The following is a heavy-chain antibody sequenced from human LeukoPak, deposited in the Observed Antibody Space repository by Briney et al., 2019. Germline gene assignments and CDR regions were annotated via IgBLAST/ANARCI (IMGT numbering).Heavy chain of an antibody. CDR1: GFTFSSYG. CDR2: IWYDGSNK. Sequence: GGSLRLSCAASGFTFSSYGVHWVRQAPGKGLEWVAVIWYDGSNKYYADSVKGRFTISRDNSKNTLYLQMNSLRAEDTAVYYCARDLRSGWYYFDFWGQGTLVTVSS. CDR3: ARDLRSGWYYFDF. D-gene: IGHD6-19*01. V-gene: IGHV3-33*01. J-gene: IGHJ4*02.